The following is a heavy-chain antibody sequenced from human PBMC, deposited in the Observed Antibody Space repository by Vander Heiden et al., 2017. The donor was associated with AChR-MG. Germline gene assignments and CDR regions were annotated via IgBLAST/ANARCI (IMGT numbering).Heavy chain of an antibody. CDR1: GFTFRSYA. J-gene: IGHJ4*02. V-gene: IGHV3-30-3*01. CDR3: ARVGYSYGLDY. Sequence: QVQLVESGGGVVQPGRSLRLSCAASGFTFRSYAMHWVRQAPGKGLEWVAVISYDGSNKYYADSVKGRFTISRDNSKNTLYLQMNSLRAEDTAVYYCARVGYSYGLDYWGQGTLVTVSS. D-gene: IGHD5-18*01. CDR2: ISYDGSNK.